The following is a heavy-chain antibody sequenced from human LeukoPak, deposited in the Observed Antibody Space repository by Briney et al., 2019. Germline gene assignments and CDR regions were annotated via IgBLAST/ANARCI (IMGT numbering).Heavy chain of an antibody. CDR3: ARDRPKSSYTFDI. J-gene: IGHJ3*02. CDR1: GFTFGDYA. V-gene: IGHV3-11*04. CDR2: ISSSGSTI. Sequence: PGGSLRLSCTASGFTFGDYAMSWLRQAPGKGLEWVSYISSSGSTIYYADSVKGRFTISGDNAKNSLYLQMNSLRAEDTAVYYCARDRPKSSYTFDIWGQGTMVTVSS. D-gene: IGHD3-22*01.